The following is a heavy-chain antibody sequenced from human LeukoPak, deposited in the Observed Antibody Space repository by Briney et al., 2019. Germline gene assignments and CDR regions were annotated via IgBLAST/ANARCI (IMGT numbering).Heavy chain of an antibody. CDR2: INDNGGTT. Sequence: PGGSLRLSCAASGFTFSSYAMSWVRQAPGKGLEWVSTINDNGGTTYYADTVKGRLTISRDNSRNTLYLQMNSLRAGDTAIYYCAKWDSSAWYDYWGQGTLVTVSS. D-gene: IGHD6-19*01. CDR3: AKWDSSAWYDY. J-gene: IGHJ4*02. V-gene: IGHV3-23*01. CDR1: GFTFSSYA.